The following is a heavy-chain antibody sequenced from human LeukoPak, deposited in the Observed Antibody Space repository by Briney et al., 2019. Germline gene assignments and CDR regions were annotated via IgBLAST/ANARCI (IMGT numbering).Heavy chain of an antibody. Sequence: GGSLRLSCAASGFIFSSYSMKWVRQAPGKGLEWVSYISSSSTTIYYADSVKGRFTISRDNAKNSLYLQMNSLRAEDTAVYYCASGTYYDSSGYYHIYYYYYMDVWGKGTTVTVSS. CDR3: ASGTYYDSSGYYHIYYYYYMDV. CDR2: ISSSSTTI. D-gene: IGHD3-22*01. CDR1: GFIFSSYS. J-gene: IGHJ6*03. V-gene: IGHV3-48*01.